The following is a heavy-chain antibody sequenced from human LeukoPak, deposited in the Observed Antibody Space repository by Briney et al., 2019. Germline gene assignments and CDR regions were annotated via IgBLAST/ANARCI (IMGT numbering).Heavy chain of an antibody. Sequence: GGSLRLSCAASGFTFGNAWMNWVRQAPGKGLEWVSAISSTSSYIYYADSVKGRFTISRDNAKNSLYLQMNSLRAEDTAAYYCARGLCGGDCYSDWGQGTLVTVSS. D-gene: IGHD2-21*02. J-gene: IGHJ4*02. V-gene: IGHV3-21*01. CDR2: ISSTSSYI. CDR1: GFTFGNAW. CDR3: ARGLCGGDCYSD.